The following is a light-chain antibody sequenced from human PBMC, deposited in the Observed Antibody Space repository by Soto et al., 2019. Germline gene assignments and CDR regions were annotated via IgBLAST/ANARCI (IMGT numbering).Light chain of an antibody. Sequence: DLQMTQSPSSLYASVGDRVTITCRSSQSISSYLNWYQQQPGKAPKLLIYAASSLHSWVPSRFSGSGSGTDFTLTISGLQTEDFATYYCQQSYSTPRTFGQGTKV. J-gene: IGKJ1*01. V-gene: IGKV1-39*01. CDR2: AAS. CDR3: QQSYSTPRT. CDR1: QSISSY.